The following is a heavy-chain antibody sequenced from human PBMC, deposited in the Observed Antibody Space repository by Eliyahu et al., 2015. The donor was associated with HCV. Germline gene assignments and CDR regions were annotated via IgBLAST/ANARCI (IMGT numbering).Heavy chain of an antibody. CDR2: INHSGST. V-gene: IGHV4-34*01. Sequence: QVQLQQWGAGLLKPSETLSLTXXVXGGSFSGYYWSXIRXPPXKGLEWIGEINHSGSTNYNPSLKSRVTISVDTSKNQFSLKLSSVTAADTAVYYCARFSDHGSFDYWGQGTLVTVSS. J-gene: IGHJ4*02. D-gene: IGHD1-14*01. CDR1: GGSFSGYY. CDR3: ARFSDHGSFDY.